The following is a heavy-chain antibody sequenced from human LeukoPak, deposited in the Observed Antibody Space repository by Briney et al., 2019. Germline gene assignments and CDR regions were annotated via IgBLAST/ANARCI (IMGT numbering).Heavy chain of an antibody. CDR1: GYTFTGYY. CDR3: ARTPTYYYDSSGYYWAYFDY. Sequence: ASVKVSCKASGYTFTGYYMHWLRQAPGQGLEWMGRINPNSGGTNYAQKFQGRVTMTRDTSISTAYMELSRLRSDDTAVYYCARTPTYYYDSSGYYWAYFDYWGQGTLVTVSS. CDR2: INPNSGGT. V-gene: IGHV1-2*06. D-gene: IGHD3-22*01. J-gene: IGHJ4*02.